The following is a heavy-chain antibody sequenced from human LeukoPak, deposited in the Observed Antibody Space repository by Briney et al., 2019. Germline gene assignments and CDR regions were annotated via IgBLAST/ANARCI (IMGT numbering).Heavy chain of an antibody. CDR2: ISSSSATI. CDR3: AREPSV. CDR1: GFSLSAYN. J-gene: IGHJ6*04. V-gene: IGHV3-48*01. Sequence: GGSLRLSCEGSGFSLSAYNMNWVRQAPGKGLESVSYISSSSATIFYADSVKGRFTISRDNAKNSLYLQMNSLRPEDTAVYFCAREPSVWGKGTTVTVSS.